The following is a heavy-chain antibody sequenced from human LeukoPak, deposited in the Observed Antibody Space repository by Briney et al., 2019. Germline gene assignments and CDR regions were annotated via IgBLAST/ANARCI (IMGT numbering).Heavy chain of an antibody. V-gene: IGHV4-59*01. CDR2: IYYSGST. CDR3: ARVGYRLSYFDY. D-gene: IGHD1-1*01. CDR1: GGSISSYY. J-gene: IGHJ4*02. Sequence: PSETLSLTCTVSGGSISSYYWSWIRQPPGKGLEWIGYIYYSGSTNYNPSLKSRVTISVDTSKNQFSLKLSSVTAADTAVYYCARVGYRLSYFDYWGQGTLVTVSS.